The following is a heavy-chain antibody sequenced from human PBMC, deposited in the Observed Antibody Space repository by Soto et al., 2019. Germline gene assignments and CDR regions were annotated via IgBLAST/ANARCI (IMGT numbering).Heavy chain of an antibody. D-gene: IGHD3-10*01. CDR3: ARVGGSYYGSWSGIYFDF. Sequence: SETLSLTCAVSGGSISSGGYSWSWIRQPPGKGLEWIGYIYHSGSTYYNPSLKSRVTISVDRSKNQFSLKLSSVTAADTAVYYCARVGGSYYGSWSGIYFDFWGQCTLVTVSS. CDR1: GGSISSGGYS. V-gene: IGHV4-30-2*01. J-gene: IGHJ4*02. CDR2: IYHSGST.